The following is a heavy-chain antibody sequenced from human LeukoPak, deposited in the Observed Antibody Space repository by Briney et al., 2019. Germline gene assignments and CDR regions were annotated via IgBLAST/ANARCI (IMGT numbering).Heavy chain of an antibody. CDR3: TTETTTLGTLTPNAFDI. J-gene: IGHJ3*02. V-gene: IGHV3-15*01. D-gene: IGHD1-26*01. CDR2: IKSKTDGGTT. CDR1: GFTFSNAR. Sequence: GGSLRLSCAASGFTFSNARMSWVRQAPGKGLEGVGRIKSKTDGGTTDYAARVKGRFTISRDDSKNTLYLQMNSLKTEDTAVYYCTTETTTLGTLTPNAFDIWGQGTMVTVSS.